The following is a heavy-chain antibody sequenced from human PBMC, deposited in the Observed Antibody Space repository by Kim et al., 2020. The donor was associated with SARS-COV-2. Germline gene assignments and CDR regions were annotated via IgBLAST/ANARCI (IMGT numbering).Heavy chain of an antibody. CDR1: GFTFRSHA. J-gene: IGHJ4*02. D-gene: IGHD2-15*01. CDR3: AKRYCSGGICYSIDY. V-gene: IGHV3-23*01. CDR2: ISGGGGTT. Sequence: GGSLRLSCAAYGFTFRSHAMNWVRQAPGKGLEWVSGISGGGGTTNYADSVKGRFTISRDNAKNTLYLQMNSLRAEDTAVYYCAKRYCSGGICYSIDYWGQGTLVTVSS.